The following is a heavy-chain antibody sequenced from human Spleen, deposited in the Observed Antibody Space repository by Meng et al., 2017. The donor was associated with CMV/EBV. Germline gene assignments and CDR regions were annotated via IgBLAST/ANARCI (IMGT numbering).Heavy chain of an antibody. D-gene: IGHD1-26*01. CDR3: AKDRSGRGRGLDY. CDR1: GAIFSSHG. Sequence: ASGAIFSSHGMHWGRQAPGKGLEWVAFIRYDGSNKRYADSVKGRFTISRDNSKNTVYLQMNSLRLEDRAVYYCAKDRSGRGRGLDYWGQGTLVTVSS. V-gene: IGHV3-30*02. CDR2: IRYDGSNK. J-gene: IGHJ4*02.